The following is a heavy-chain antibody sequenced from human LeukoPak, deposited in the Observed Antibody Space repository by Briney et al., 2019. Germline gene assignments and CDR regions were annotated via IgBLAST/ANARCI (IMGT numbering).Heavy chain of an antibody. J-gene: IGHJ4*02. V-gene: IGHV3-23*01. Sequence: PGGSLRLSCAASGFTFSSCAMSWVRQAPGKGLEWVSAISGSGGSTYYADSVKGRFTISRDNSKNTLYLQMNSLRAEDTAVYYCARGVRGYSYGWGHYFDYWGQGTLVTVSS. CDR1: GFTFSSCA. CDR2: ISGSGGST. D-gene: IGHD5-18*01. CDR3: ARGVRGYSYGWGHYFDY.